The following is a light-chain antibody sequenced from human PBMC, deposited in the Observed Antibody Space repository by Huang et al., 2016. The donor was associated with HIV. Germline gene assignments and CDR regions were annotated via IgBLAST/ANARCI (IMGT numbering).Light chain of an antibody. J-gene: IGKJ4*01. V-gene: IGKV1-33*01. CDR1: QYSNNY. Sequence: DIQMTHSPSSLSASVGDRVTITCQASQYSNNYVNWYQQKPGKAPKLLIYDASNLETEVPSRFSGSGAGTDFTFTISSLQPEDIATYFCQQYHSLPLTFGGGTKVEIK. CDR3: QQYHSLPLT. CDR2: DAS.